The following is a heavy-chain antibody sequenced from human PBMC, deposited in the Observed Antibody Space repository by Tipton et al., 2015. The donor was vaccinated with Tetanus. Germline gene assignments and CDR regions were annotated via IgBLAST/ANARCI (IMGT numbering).Heavy chain of an antibody. D-gene: IGHD6-6*01. CDR3: ARSESRIAPRIPWGMDI. V-gene: IGHV3-11*01. CDR2: ISHTGTTT. CDR1: GFTFRSYW. J-gene: IGHJ6*02. Sequence: GSLRLSCVASGFTFRSYWMSWVRLAPGKGLEWISYISHTGTTTYYSASVMGRFTVSRDNTKNSLYLEINSLRAEDTAVYYCARSESRIAPRIPWGMDIWGQGTTVTASS.